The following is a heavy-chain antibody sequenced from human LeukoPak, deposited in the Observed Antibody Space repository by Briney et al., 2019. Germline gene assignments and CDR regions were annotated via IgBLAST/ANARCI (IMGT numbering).Heavy chain of an antibody. CDR2: ISGNGGIT. CDR3: AKDWGSYYYDSSGYPTGDFDY. V-gene: IGHV3-23*01. CDR1: GFPFSSYA. Sequence: GGSLRLSCAASGFPFSSYAMSWVRQAPGKGLEWVSAISGNGGITYYADSVKGRFTISRDNSKNTLYLQMNSLRAEDTAVYYCAKDWGSYYYDSSGYPTGDFDYWGQGTLVTVSS. D-gene: IGHD3-22*01. J-gene: IGHJ4*02.